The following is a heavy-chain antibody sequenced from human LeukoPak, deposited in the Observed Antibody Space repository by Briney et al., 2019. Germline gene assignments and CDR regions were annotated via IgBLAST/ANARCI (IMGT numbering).Heavy chain of an antibody. CDR1: GYTLTELS. CDR3: ATGAKRTKVGIVGATDAFDI. D-gene: IGHD1-26*01. CDR2: FDPEDGET. V-gene: IGHV1-24*01. Sequence: ASVKVSCKVSGYTLTELSMHWVRQAPGKGLEWMGGFDPEDGETIYAQKFQGRVTMTEDTSTDTAYMELSSLRSEDTAVYYCATGAKRTKVGIVGATDAFDIWGQGTMVTVSS. J-gene: IGHJ3*02.